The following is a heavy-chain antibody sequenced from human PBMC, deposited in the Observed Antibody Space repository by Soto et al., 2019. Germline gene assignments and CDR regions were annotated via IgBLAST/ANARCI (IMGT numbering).Heavy chain of an antibody. Sequence: GGSLRLSCAASGFTFSSYAMSWVRQAPGKGLEWVSAISGSGGSTYYADSVKGRFTISRDNSKNTLYLQMNSLRAEDTAVYYCAKGMTTVTRVPDYFDYWGQGTLVTVSS. CDR1: GFTFSSYA. CDR2: ISGSGGST. J-gene: IGHJ4*02. D-gene: IGHD4-4*01. V-gene: IGHV3-23*01. CDR3: AKGMTTVTRVPDYFDY.